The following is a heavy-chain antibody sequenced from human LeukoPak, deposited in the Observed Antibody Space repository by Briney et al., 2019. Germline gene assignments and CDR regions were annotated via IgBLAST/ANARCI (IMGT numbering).Heavy chain of an antibody. CDR3: AGHSREFDY. V-gene: IGHV4-4*09. Sequence: SETLSLTCTVSGGSISSYYWSWIRQPPEKGLEWIGYIYTSGSTNYNPSLKSRVTISVDTSKNQFSLKLSSVTAADTAVYYCAGHSREFDYWGQGTLVTVSS. J-gene: IGHJ4*02. D-gene: IGHD1-26*01. CDR2: IYTSGST. CDR1: GGSISSYY.